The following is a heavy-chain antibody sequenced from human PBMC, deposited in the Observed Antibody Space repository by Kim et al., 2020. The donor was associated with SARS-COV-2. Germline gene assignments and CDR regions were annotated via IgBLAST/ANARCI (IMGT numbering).Heavy chain of an antibody. Sequence: GGSLRLSCAAYGCTFSSFSMSWVRQAPGKGLEWVAGISGSGCRTYYADSVKGRFTCSRDNSKNTPFLQMNSLRAEDTAVSYRATAFYCDNSGASAFDLWG. CDR1: GCTFSSFS. CDR3: ATAFYCDNSGASAFDL. J-gene: IGHJ3*01. D-gene: IGHD3-22*01. CDR2: ISGSGCRT. V-gene: IGHV3-23*01.